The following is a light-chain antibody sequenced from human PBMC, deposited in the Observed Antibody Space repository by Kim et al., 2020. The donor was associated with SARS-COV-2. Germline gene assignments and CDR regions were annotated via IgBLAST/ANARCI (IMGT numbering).Light chain of an antibody. CDR2: DVT. CDR1: SSDVGGYNY. J-gene: IGLJ1*01. Sequence: GQSVTSSCTGTSSDVGGYNYVAWYQQHPGKAPKLMIDDVTKRPSGVPNRFSGSKSGNTASLTISGLQAEDEADYYCCSYAGSYSYVFGTGTKVTVL. V-gene: IGLV2-11*01. CDR3: CSYAGSYSYV.